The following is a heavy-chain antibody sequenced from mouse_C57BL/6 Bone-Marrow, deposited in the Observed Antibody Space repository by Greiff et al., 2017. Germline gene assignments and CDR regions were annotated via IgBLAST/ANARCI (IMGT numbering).Heavy chain of an antibody. D-gene: IGHD2-4*01. V-gene: IGHV1-81*01. CDR1: GYTFTSYG. Sequence: QVQLQQSGAELARPGASVKLSCKASGYTFTSYGISWVKQRTGQGLEWIGEIYPRSGNTYYNEKFQGKATLTADKSSSTAYMERRSLTSDDSAVYVCARYDYPPGFADWGQGTRVTVSA. J-gene: IGHJ3*01. CDR3: ARYDYPPGFAD. CDR2: IYPRSGNT.